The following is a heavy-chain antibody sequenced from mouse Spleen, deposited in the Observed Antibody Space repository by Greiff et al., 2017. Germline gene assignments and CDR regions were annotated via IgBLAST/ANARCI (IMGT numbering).Heavy chain of an antibody. CDR2: IDPSDSYT. J-gene: IGHJ2*01. D-gene: IGHD2-14*01. CDR3: AREDRYEDFDY. V-gene: IGHV1-69*01. CDR1: GYTFTSYW. Sequence: QVQLQQPGAELVMPGASVKLSCMASGYTFTSYWMHWVKQRPGQGLEWIGEIDPSDSYTNYNQKFKGKATLTVDKSSSTAYMQLSSLTSEDSAVYYCAREDRYEDFDYWGQGTTLTVSS.